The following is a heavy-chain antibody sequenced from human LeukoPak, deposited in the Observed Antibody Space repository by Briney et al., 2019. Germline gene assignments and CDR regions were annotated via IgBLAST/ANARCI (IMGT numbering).Heavy chain of an antibody. J-gene: IGHJ5*02. V-gene: IGHV1-24*01. CDR3: ATGYYDSSGYYVLDP. Sequence: ASVKVSCKVSGFSMHWVRQAPGQGLEWMGGFDPEDGETIYAQKFQGRVTMTEDTSTDTAYMELSSLRSDDTAVYYCATGYYDSSGYYVLDPWGQGTLVTVSS. CDR1: GFS. D-gene: IGHD3-22*01. CDR2: FDPEDGET.